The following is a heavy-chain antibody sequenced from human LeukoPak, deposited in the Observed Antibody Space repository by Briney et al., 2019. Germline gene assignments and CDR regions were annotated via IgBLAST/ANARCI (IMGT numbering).Heavy chain of an antibody. V-gene: IGHV3-15*01. CDR2: IKSKTDGGTT. CDR1: GFTFSNAW. D-gene: IGHD5-12*01. J-gene: IGHJ4*02. Sequence: GGSLRLSCAASGFTFSNAWMSWVRQAPGKGLEWVGRIKSKTDGGTTDYAAPVKGRFTISRDDSKNTLYLQMNSLKTEDTAVYYCITDRSGYDSSSDYWGQGTLVTVSS. CDR3: ITDRSGYDSSSDY.